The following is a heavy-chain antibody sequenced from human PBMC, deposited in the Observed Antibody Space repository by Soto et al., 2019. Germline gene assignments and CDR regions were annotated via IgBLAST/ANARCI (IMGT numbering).Heavy chain of an antibody. CDR2: IYPGDSDT. CDR3: ESAARPTDNAYYYVSGARGRGIYAFDI. Sequence: GESLKISCKGSGYSFTSYWIGWVRQMPGKGLEWMGIIYPGDSDTRYSPSFQGQVTISADKSISTAYLQWSSLKASDTAMYYGESAARPTDNAYYYVSGARGRGIYAFDIWGQGTMV. V-gene: IGHV5-51*01. CDR1: GYSFTSYW. D-gene: IGHD3-10*01. J-gene: IGHJ3*02.